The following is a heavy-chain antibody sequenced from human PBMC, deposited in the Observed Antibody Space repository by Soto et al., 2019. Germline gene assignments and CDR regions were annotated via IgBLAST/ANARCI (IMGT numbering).Heavy chain of an antibody. CDR1: GFTFEDYA. CDR2: ISWNSGNI. J-gene: IGHJ4*01. V-gene: IGHV3-9*01. D-gene: IGHD3-22*01. CDR3: ATMVTWDSSGYYQGGFDC. Sequence: EMRLVESGGGLVQPGRSLTISCAASGFTFEDYAMHWVRQTPGKGLEWVSGISWNSGNIIYADSVKGRFTISRDNAKNYLYLQMNSLRPEDTALYYCATMVTWDSSGYYQGGFDCWGHGTLVTVSS.